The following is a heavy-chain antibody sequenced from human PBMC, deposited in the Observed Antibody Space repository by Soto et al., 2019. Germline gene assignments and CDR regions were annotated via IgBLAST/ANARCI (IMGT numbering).Heavy chain of an antibody. CDR3: ARWGRYCSGGSCSTLYYYYYYGMNV. D-gene: IGHD2-15*01. Sequence: SVKVSCKASGGTFSSYAISWVRQAPGQGLEWMGGIIPIFGTANYAQKFQGRVTITADKSTSTAYMELSSLTTEDTAVYYCARWGRYCSGGSCSTLYYYYYYGMNVWGQGTTVTVSS. J-gene: IGHJ6*02. CDR1: GGTFSSYA. CDR2: IIPIFGTA. V-gene: IGHV1-69*06.